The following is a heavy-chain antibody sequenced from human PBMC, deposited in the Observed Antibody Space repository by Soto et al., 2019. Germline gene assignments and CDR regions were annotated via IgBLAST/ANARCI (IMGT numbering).Heavy chain of an antibody. Sequence: QLQVQESGPGLVKPSETLSLTCTVSGGSISSSKYYWGWIRQPPGKGLEWIGIVYRSGTTYYNPSHKTRVNPSVDTSKNQLSLKLSSVTATDTAVYYCARRIYGSWNDWGQGTLVTVSS. CDR3: ARRIYGSWND. D-gene: IGHD3-10*01. CDR1: GGSISSSKYY. CDR2: VYRSGTT. J-gene: IGHJ4*02. V-gene: IGHV4-39*01.